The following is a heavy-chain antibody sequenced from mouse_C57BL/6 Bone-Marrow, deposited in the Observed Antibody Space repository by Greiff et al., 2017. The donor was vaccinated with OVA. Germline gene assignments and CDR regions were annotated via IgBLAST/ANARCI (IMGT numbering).Heavy chain of an antibody. CDR2: INPSSGYT. V-gene: IGHV1-4*01. CDR3: ARSFYFDY. J-gene: IGHJ2*01. CDR1: GYTFTSYT. Sequence: QVQLQQSGAELARPGASVKMSCKASGYTFTSYTMHWVKQRPGQGLEWIGYINPSSGYTKYNQKFKDKATLTADKSSSTAYMQRSSLTAEDSAVYYCARSFYFDYWGQGTTLTVSS.